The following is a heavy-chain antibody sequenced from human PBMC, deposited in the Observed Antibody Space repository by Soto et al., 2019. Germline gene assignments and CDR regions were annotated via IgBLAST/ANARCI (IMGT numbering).Heavy chain of an antibody. V-gene: IGHV3-15*01. D-gene: IGHD3-22*01. J-gene: IGHJ4*02. Sequence: EVQLVESGGGLVKPGGPLRLSFAASGFTFIKPWMSGFRQPPGKGRGGVGRIKSKTNGGTTDYAAPVKGRFTISRDDSKNTLYLQMNSLKTEDTAVYYCTTGDYYDSSGYPFDYWGQGTLVTVSS. CDR1: GFTFIKPW. CDR2: IKSKTNGGTT. CDR3: TTGDYYDSSGYPFDY.